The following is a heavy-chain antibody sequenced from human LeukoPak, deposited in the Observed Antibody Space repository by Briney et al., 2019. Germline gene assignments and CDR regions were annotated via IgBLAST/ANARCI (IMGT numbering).Heavy chain of an antibody. CDR2: IPGDSRDT. D-gene: IGHD3-22*01. V-gene: IGHV3-23*01. CDR1: GFTFSSHY. CDR3: VKHYDSRGSIFDY. Sequence: GGSLRLSCAASGFTFSSHYMAWVRQAPGRALEWASAIPGDSRDTVYADSVKGRFTISRDNSKNTLYLQMNSLRAEDTAIYYCVKHYDSRGSIFDYWGQGTLVSVSS. J-gene: IGHJ4*02.